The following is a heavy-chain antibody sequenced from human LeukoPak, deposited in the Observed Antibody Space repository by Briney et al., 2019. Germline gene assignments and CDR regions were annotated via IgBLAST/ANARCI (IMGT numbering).Heavy chain of an antibody. D-gene: IGHD3-22*01. CDR3: ARDTYYYDSSGYSYYFDY. CDR1: GYTFTGYY. Sequence: ASVKVSCKASGYTFTGYYMHWVRQAPGQGLEWMGRINPNSGGTNYAQKFQGRVTMTRDTSISTAYMELSRLRSDDTAVYYCARDTYYYDSSGYSYYFDYWGQGTLVTVSP. CDR2: INPNSGGT. J-gene: IGHJ4*02. V-gene: IGHV1-2*06.